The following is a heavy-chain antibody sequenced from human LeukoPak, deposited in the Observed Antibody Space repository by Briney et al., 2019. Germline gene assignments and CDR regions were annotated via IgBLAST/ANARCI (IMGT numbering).Heavy chain of an antibody. Sequence: ASVKVSCKASGGTFSSYAISWVRQAPGQGLEWMGGIIPIFGTANYAQKFQGRVTITADKSTSTAYMELSSLRSEDTAVYYCARGGYPTLSSWLDYWGREPWSPSPQ. CDR3: ARGGYPTLSSWLDY. CDR1: GGTFSSYA. D-gene: IGHD6-13*01. J-gene: IGHJ4*02. V-gene: IGHV1-69*06. CDR2: IIPIFGTA.